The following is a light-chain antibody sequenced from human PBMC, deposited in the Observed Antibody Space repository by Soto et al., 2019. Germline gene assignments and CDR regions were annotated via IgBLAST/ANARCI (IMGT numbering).Light chain of an antibody. CDR3: HQYYNWPPIT. Sequence: EIVMTQSPATLSVSPGERATLSCRASQSVSSNLAWYQQKPCQAPRLLIYGASTRATGIPARFSGSGSGTDFSLTISSLQSEDFAVYYCHQYYNWPPITFGQGTRLDSK. J-gene: IGKJ5*01. CDR2: GAS. CDR1: QSVSSN. V-gene: IGKV3-15*01.